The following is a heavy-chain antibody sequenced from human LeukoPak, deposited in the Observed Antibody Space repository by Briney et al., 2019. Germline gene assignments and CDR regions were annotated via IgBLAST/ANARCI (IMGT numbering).Heavy chain of an antibody. CDR3: ARGGITIFGVTTEFDH. CDR1: GFTVSSNY. Sequence: PGGSLRLSCAASGFTVSSNYMSWVRQAPGKGLEWVSVIYSGGSTYYADPVKGRFTISRDNSKDTLYLQMNSLRAEDTAVYYCARGGITIFGVTTEFDHWGQGTLVTVSS. D-gene: IGHD3-3*01. J-gene: IGHJ4*02. CDR2: IYSGGST. V-gene: IGHV3-53*01.